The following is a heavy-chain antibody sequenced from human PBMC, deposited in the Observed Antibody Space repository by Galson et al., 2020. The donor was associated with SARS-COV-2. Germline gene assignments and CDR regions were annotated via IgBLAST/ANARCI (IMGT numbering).Heavy chain of an antibody. Sequence: SETLSLTCAVSSGAISSNAYSWNWIRQPPGKGQEWIGNIYYTGTTAYNPSLQSRVTISIDGSHNQFSLTLTSLTAADTAVYFCARDVGFDWFDSWGQGILVTVSS. CDR1: SGAISSNAYS. V-gene: IGHV4-30-2*01. D-gene: IGHD1-26*01. CDR3: ARDVGFDWFDS. J-gene: IGHJ5*01. CDR2: IYYTGTT.